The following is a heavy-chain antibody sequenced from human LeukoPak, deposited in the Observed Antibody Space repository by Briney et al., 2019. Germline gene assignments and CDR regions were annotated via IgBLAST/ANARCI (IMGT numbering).Heavy chain of an antibody. D-gene: IGHD5-12*01. V-gene: IGHV4-59*08. CDR3: ARHYAGYEDPYTFDI. CDR2: IFYSGRT. CDR1: GGSISSYY. Sequence: SETLSLTCTVSGGSISSYYWSWIRQPPGKGLEWIGYIFYSGRTTYNPSPQSRVTISLEASKNKFSLRLSSVAAADTSVYYCARHYAGYEDPYTFDIWGQGTMVTVSS. J-gene: IGHJ3*02.